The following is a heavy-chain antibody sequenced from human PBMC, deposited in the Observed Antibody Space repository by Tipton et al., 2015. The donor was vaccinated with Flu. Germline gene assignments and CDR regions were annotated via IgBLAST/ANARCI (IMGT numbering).Heavy chain of an antibody. CDR3: ARSGSYHHYYFDL. CDR2: IYTSGST. Sequence: TLSLTCTVSGDSISSYYWSWIRQPAGKGLEWLGRIYTSGSTNYNPSLKSRVTMSVDTSRNQFSLSLTSVTAADAAIYYCARSGSYHHYYFDLWGRGTLVSVSS. J-gene: IGHJ2*01. V-gene: IGHV4-4*07. CDR1: GDSISSYY. D-gene: IGHD1-26*01.